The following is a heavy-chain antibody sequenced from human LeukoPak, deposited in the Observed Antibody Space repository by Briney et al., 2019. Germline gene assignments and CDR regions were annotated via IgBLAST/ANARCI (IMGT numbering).Heavy chain of an antibody. CDR3: ARDALQTGTTGSVDV. CDR1: GGSFSGYY. Sequence: SETLSLTCAVYGGSFSGYYWSWIRQPPGKGLEWIGEINHSGSTNYNPSLKSRVTISVDTSKNQFSLKLSSVTAADTAVYYCARDALQTGTTGSVDVWGKGTTVTVSS. V-gene: IGHV4-34*01. CDR2: INHSGST. D-gene: IGHD1-1*01. J-gene: IGHJ6*04.